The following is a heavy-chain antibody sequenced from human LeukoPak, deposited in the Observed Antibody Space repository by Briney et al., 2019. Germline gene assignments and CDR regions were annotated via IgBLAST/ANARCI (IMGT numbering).Heavy chain of an antibody. D-gene: IGHD3-9*01. CDR3: ATASLTGTDAFDI. CDR2: FDPEDGET. J-gene: IGHJ3*02. Sequence: ASVEVSCKVSGYTLTELSMHWVRQAPGKGLEWMGGFDPEDGETIYAQKFQGRVTMTEDTSTDTAYMELSSLRSEDTAVYYCATASLTGTDAFDIWGQGTMVTVSS. CDR1: GYTLTELS. V-gene: IGHV1-24*01.